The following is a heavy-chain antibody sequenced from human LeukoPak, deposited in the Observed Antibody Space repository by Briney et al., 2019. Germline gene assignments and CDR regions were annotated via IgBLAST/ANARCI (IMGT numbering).Heavy chain of an antibody. CDR1: GCTFTSNY. CDR3: ARTLYIASFPGYFDY. J-gene: IGHJ4*02. Sequence: ASVKVSCKASGCTFTSNYMNWVRQAPGQGIEWMGWINPKNGGTNFEQRFQGRVTMTRDKSNSTDYMELSRQRAEDRDMYYCARTLYIASFPGYFDYWGQGTLVTVSS. V-gene: IGHV1-2*02. CDR2: INPKNGGT. D-gene: IGHD5-12*01.